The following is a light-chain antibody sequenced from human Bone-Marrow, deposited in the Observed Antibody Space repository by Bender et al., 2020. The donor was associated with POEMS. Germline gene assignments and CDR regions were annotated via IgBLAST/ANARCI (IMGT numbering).Light chain of an antibody. CDR3: CSYAGSPTYVI. V-gene: IGLV2-14*01. CDR2: DVT. Sequence: QSALSQPASVSGSPGQSITISCTGTSSDVGRYNYVSWYQQRPGKAPKLIIYDVTNRPSGVSNRFSGSKSATTASLTISGLQAEDEADYYCCSYAGSPTYVIFGGGTKLTVL. J-gene: IGLJ2*01. CDR1: SSDVGRYNY.